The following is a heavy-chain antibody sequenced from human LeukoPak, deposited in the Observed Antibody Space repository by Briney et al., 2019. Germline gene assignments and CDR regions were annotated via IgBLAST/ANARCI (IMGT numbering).Heavy chain of an antibody. CDR2: ISTYNGNT. V-gene: IGHV1-18*01. CDR3: ARDLRYGSGWSGSGMDV. J-gene: IGHJ6*03. D-gene: IGHD6-19*01. Sequence: GASVKVSCKASGYTFTSHGISWVRQAPGQGLEWMGWISTYNGNTNYAQKLQGRVSMTTDTSTSTAYMELRSLRSDDTAVYYCARDLRYGSGWSGSGMDVWGKGTTVTISS. CDR1: GYTFTSHG.